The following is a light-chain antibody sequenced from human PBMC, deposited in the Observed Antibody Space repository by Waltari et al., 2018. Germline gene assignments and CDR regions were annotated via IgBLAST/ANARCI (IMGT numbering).Light chain of an antibody. CDR3: LQYNNWPQT. CDR1: QSVRRN. CDR2: DAS. Sequence: EIVMTQSPSTLTVSPGERATLSCRASQSVRRNFAWNQQQPGQFPRLLLHDASSRATGFPARFSGSGSGTEFNLTISSLQSEDFAVYYCLQYNNWPQTFGQGTKVEIK. V-gene: IGKV3-15*01. J-gene: IGKJ1*01.